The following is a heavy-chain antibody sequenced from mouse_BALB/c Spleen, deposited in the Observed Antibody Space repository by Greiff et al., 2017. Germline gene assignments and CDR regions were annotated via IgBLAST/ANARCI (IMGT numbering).Heavy chain of an antibody. CDR1: GYTFTSYW. CDR2: IYPSDSYT. Sequence: QVQLQQPGAELVRPGASVKLSCKASGYTFTSYWINWVKQRPGQGLEWIGNIYPSDSYTNYNQKFKDKATLTVDKSSSTAYMQLSSPTSEDSAVYYCTRGGYVYAMDYWGQGTSVTVSS. D-gene: IGHD3-1*01. V-gene: IGHV1-69*02. J-gene: IGHJ4*01. CDR3: TRGGYVYAMDY.